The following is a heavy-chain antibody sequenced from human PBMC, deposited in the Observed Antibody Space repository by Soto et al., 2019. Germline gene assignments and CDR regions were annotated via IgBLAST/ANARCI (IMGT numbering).Heavy chain of an antibody. Sequence: SETLSLTCTVSGGSISSYYWSWIRQPPGKGLEWIGYIYYSGSTNYNPSLKSRVTISVDTSKNQFSLKLSSVTAADTAVYYCARLDYGDYYYYYMDVWGQGTTVTVSS. J-gene: IGHJ6*03. CDR1: GGSISSYY. CDR3: ARLDYGDYYYYYMDV. CDR2: IYYSGST. D-gene: IGHD4-17*01. V-gene: IGHV4-59*08.